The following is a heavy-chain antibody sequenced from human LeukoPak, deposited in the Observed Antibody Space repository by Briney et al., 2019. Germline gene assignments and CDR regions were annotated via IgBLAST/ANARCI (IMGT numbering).Heavy chain of an antibody. CDR3: ASNGGFGLNWFDP. J-gene: IGHJ5*02. CDR2: ISHVGTT. CDR1: GGSFSGYY. V-gene: IGHV4-34*01. D-gene: IGHD3-10*01. Sequence: PSETLSLTCAVYGGSFSGYYYNWIRQPPGKGLEWIGEISHVGTTNYNPSLKSRVTISVDTSKNQFSLKLSSVTAADTAVYYCASNGGFGLNWFDPWGQGTLVTVSS.